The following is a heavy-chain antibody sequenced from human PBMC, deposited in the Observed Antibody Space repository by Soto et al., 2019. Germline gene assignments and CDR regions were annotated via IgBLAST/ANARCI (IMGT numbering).Heavy chain of an antibody. V-gene: IGHV4-31*03. CDR3: ARSPRGSHYYYYMDV. CDR1: GGSISSGGYY. Sequence: SETLSLTCTVSGGSISSGGYYWSWIRQHPGKGLEWIGYIYYSGSTNYNPSLKSRVTISVDTSKNQFSLKLSSVTAADTAVYYCARSPRGSHYYYYMDVWGKGTTVTVSS. J-gene: IGHJ6*03. D-gene: IGHD3-16*01. CDR2: IYYSGST.